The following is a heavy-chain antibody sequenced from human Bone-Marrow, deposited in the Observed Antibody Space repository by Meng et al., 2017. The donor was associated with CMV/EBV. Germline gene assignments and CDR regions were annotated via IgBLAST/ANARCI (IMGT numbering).Heavy chain of an antibody. CDR3: ARTPRDYGGNSYYFDY. Sequence: SEILSFTCTAPGGSISSYYWSWIRQPPGKGLEWIGYIYYSGSTNYNPSLKSRVTISVDTSKNQFSLKLSSVTAADTAVYYCARTPRDYGGNSYYFDYWGQGTLVTVSS. CDR2: IYYSGST. CDR1: GGSISSYY. D-gene: IGHD4-23*01. J-gene: IGHJ4*02. V-gene: IGHV4-59*01.